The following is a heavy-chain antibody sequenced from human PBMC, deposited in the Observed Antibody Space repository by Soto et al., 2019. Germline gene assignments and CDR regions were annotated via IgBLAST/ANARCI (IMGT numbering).Heavy chain of an antibody. CDR2: IKSKTDGGTT. CDR1: GFTFSNAW. V-gene: IGHV3-15*01. Sequence: GGSLRLSCAASGFTFSNAWMSWVRQAPGKGLEWVGRIKSKTDGGTTDYAAPVKGRLTISRDDSKNTLYLQMNSLKTEDTAVYNCTTDKGGSYYAFDIWGQGTMVTVSS. D-gene: IGHD1-26*01. J-gene: IGHJ3*02. CDR3: TTDKGGSYYAFDI.